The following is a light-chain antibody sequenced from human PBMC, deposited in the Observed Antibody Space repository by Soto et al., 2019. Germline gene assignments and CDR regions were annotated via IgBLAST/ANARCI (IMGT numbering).Light chain of an antibody. V-gene: IGKV3-20*01. CDR1: ETVNSNY. CDR3: QQYGSSRT. J-gene: IGKJ1*01. Sequence: DMVLTQSPGTLSLSPGERATLSCRASETVNSNYLAWYQHKRGQAPRLLIYGASSRATGIPDRFSGSGSGTDFTLTITRLEPEDFAIYYCQQYGSSRTFGQGTKVEIK. CDR2: GAS.